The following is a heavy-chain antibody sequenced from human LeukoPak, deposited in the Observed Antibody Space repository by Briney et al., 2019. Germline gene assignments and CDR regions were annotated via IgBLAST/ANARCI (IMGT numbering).Heavy chain of an antibody. Sequence: SETLSLTCTVSGGSFSTYYWSWIRQPPGKGLEWIAYIYYSGSTNYNPSLQSRVTISVDTSKNQFSLKLSSVTAADTAVYYCARTTMVRGTYYMDVWGKGTTVTISS. CDR2: IYYSGST. J-gene: IGHJ6*03. CDR3: ARTTMVRGTYYMDV. CDR1: GGSFSTYY. D-gene: IGHD3-10*01. V-gene: IGHV4-59*01.